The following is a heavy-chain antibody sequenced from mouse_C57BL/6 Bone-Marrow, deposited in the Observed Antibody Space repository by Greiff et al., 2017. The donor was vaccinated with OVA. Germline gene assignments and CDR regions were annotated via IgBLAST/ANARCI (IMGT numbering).Heavy chain of an antibody. D-gene: IGHD2-13*01. V-gene: IGHV1-15*01. CDR1: GYTFTDYE. CDR2: IDPETGGT. J-gene: IGHJ3*01. Sequence: QVQLQQSGAELVRPGASVTLSCKASGYTFTDYEMHWVKQTPVHGLEWIGAIDPETGGTAYNQKFKGKAILTADKSSSTAYMELRSLTSEDSAVYYCTRDCDKTAWFAYWGQGTLVTVSA. CDR3: TRDCDKTAWFAY.